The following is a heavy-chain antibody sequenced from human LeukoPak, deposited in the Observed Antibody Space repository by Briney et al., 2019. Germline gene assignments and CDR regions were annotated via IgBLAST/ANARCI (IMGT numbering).Heavy chain of an antibody. CDR3: AKDQSLSTTMMFDH. Sequence: GGSLRLSCAASGFTFSSYAMSWVRQAPGKGLEWVSAISGSGGSTYYADSVKGRFTISRDNSRNTLYLQMSSLRAEDTAVYYCAKDQSLSTTMMFDHWGQGTLVTVSS. J-gene: IGHJ4*02. V-gene: IGHV3-23*01. CDR2: ISGSGGST. D-gene: IGHD3-22*01. CDR1: GFTFSSYA.